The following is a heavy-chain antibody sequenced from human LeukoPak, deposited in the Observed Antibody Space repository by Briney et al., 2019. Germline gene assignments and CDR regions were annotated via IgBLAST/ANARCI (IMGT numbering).Heavy chain of an antibody. CDR2: FFYRGST. CDR1: GYSISSGYY. CDR3: ARLGYYYGSGSYWFDP. V-gene: IGHV4-61*01. J-gene: IGHJ5*02. D-gene: IGHD3-10*01. Sequence: PSETLSLTCTVSGYSISSGYYWGWIRQPPGKGLEWVGYFFYRGSTNYNASLKSRVTISLDTSKNQFSLKLSSVTAADTAVYYCARLGYYYGSGSYWFDPWGQGTLVTVSS.